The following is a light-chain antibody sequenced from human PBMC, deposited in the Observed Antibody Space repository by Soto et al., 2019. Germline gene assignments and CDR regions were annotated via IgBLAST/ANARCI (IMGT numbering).Light chain of an antibody. V-gene: IGLV2-8*01. J-gene: IGLJ1*01. CDR1: SSDVGGYNF. Sequence: QSALNQPPSASGSPGQSVTISCTGTSSDVGGYNFVSWYQQHPGKAPKIMIYEVNKRPSGVPERFGGSKSGNTASLTISGLQAEDEAEYHCCSDAGTDYVFGTGTKVSVL. CDR3: CSDAGTDYV. CDR2: EVN.